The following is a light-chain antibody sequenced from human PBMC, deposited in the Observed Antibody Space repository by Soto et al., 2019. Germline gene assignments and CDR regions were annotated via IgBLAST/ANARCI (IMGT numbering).Light chain of an antibody. Sequence: QSVLTQSPSASASLGASVKLTCTLSSGHSSYAIAWHQQQPVKGPRYLMKLNSDGSHSKGDGIPDRFSGSSSGAERYLTISSLRSEDEADYYCQTWGTGIVVFGGGTKLTVL. CDR2: LNSDGSH. J-gene: IGLJ2*01. CDR1: SGHSSYA. V-gene: IGLV4-69*01. CDR3: QTWGTGIVV.